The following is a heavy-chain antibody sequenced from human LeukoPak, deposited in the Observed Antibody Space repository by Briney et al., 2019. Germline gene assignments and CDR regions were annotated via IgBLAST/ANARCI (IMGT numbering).Heavy chain of an antibody. CDR3: ARTMVNYYYMDV. J-gene: IGHJ6*03. Sequence: SETLSLTCTVSGGSISSYYWSWIRQPPGKGLEWIGYIYYSGSTNYNPSLKSRVTISVDTSKNQFSLKLSSVTAADTAVYYCARTMVNYYYMDVWGKGTTVTISS. V-gene: IGHV4-59*01. CDR2: IYYSGST. CDR1: GGSISSYY. D-gene: IGHD4/OR15-4a*01.